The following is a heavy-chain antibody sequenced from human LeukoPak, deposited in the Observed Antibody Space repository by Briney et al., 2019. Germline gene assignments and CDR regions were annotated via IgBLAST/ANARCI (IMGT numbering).Heavy chain of an antibody. CDR1: GFTFSNYA. CDR2: ITGSGDNT. Sequence: QPGGSLRLSCAASGFTFSNYAMSWVRQAPGKGLEWVSAITGSGDNTYYADSVKGRFTISRDNSKNTVFLQMNSLRAEDTAVYYCAGGDYYDSSGYFGYWGQGTLVTVSS. D-gene: IGHD3-22*01. J-gene: IGHJ4*02. V-gene: IGHV3-23*01. CDR3: AGGDYYDSSGYFGY.